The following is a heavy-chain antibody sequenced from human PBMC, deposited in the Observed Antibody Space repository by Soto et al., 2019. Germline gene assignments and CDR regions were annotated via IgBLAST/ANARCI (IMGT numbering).Heavy chain of an antibody. D-gene: IGHD2-21*01. Sequence: EVQLVDSGGGLVQPGGSLRLSCAASGFTFSDHYMDWVRQAPGKGLEWVGRIRNKANSYTTEYAASVKGRFTVSRDDSKNSLYLQMNSLKTEDTAVYYCTRAGILTTPYYLDYWGQGTLVTVSS. J-gene: IGHJ4*02. CDR2: IRNKANSYTT. CDR3: TRAGILTTPYYLDY. CDR1: GFTFSDHY. V-gene: IGHV3-72*01.